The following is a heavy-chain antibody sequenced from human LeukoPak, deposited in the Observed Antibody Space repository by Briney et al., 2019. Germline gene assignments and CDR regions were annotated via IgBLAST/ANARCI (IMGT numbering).Heavy chain of an antibody. CDR1: GYTFTSYD. J-gene: IGHJ4*02. Sequence: ASVKVSCKASGYTFTSYDINWVRQATGQGLEWMGWMNPNSGNTDYAQKFQGRVTMTRNTSISTAYMELSSLRSEDTAVYYCARGLTMVRGVIITTPLRYWGQGTLVTVSS. D-gene: IGHD3-10*01. CDR2: MNPNSGNT. CDR3: ARGLTMVRGVIITTPLRY. V-gene: IGHV1-8*01.